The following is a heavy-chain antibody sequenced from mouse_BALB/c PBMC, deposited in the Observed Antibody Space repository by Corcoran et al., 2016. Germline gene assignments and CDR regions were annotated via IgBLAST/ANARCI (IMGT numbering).Heavy chain of an antibody. D-gene: IGHD2-4*01. Sequence: QNQLVQSGPELKKPGETVRISCKASGYTFTTAGMQWVQKMPGKGLKWIGWINTHSGVQKYAEDFKGRFAFSLETSASTAYLQISNLKNEDTATDFCARRYYDYGDYWGQGTSVTVSS. V-gene: IGHV9-4*02. CDR2: INTHSGVQ. J-gene: IGHJ4*01. CDR1: GYTFTTAG. CDR3: ARRYYDYGDY.